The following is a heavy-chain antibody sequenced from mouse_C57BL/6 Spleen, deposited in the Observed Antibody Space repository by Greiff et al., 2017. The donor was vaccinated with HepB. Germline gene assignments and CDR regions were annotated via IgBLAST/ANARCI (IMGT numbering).Heavy chain of an antibody. CDR3: ARGNGYDAYYAMDY. V-gene: IGHV1-52*01. J-gene: IGHJ4*01. Sequence: QVQLQQPGAELVRPGSSVKLSCKASGYTFTSYWMHWVKQRPIQGLEWIGNIDPSDSETHYNQKFKDKATLTVDKSSSTAYMQLSSLTSEDSAVYYCARGNGYDAYYAMDYWGQRTSVTVSS. CDR1: GYTFTSYW. CDR2: IDPSDSET. D-gene: IGHD2-2*01.